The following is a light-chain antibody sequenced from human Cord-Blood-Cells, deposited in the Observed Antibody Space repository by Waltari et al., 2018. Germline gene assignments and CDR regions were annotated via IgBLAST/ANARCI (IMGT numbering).Light chain of an antibody. J-gene: IGKJ3*01. Sequence: DIQMTQSPSSLSASVGDRVTITCRASQSISSYLNWYQQKPWKAPKLLIYAASGLQSGVPSRFSGSGSGTDFTLTISSLQPEDFATYYCQQSYSTPFFGPGTKVDIK. CDR3: QQSYSTPF. CDR2: AAS. V-gene: IGKV1-39*01. CDR1: QSISSY.